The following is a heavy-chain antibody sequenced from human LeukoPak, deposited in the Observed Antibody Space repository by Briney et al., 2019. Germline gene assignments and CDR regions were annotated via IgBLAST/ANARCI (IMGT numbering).Heavy chain of an antibody. CDR1: GLIVSSNY. CDR2: IYSGGST. CDR3: ARCTTGRTFGSLREIKRSREIDY. J-gene: IGHJ4*02. Sequence: GGSLRLSCAASGLIVSSNYMSWVRQAPGKGLEWVSVIYSGGSTYYADSVKGRFTISRDNAKNSLYLQMNSLGVEDTAVYYCARCTTGRTFGSLREIKRSREIDYWGQGTLVTVSS. D-gene: IGHD1-1*01. V-gene: IGHV3-53*01.